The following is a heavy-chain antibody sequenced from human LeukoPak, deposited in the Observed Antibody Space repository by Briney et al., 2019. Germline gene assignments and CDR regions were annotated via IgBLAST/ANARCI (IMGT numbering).Heavy chain of an antibody. CDR3: ARGGSGRTQDDTYDI. V-gene: IGHV3-21*01. CDR1: GFSFSSYS. D-gene: IGHD3-10*01. J-gene: IGHJ3*02. Sequence: GGSLRLSCAASGFSFSSYSMNWVRQAPGKGLEWVSIISSGSSYIFYADSVKGRFTISRDNAKNSLYLQLDSLRAEDTAVYSCARGGSGRTQDDTYDIWGQGTKVTVSS. CDR2: ISSGSSYI.